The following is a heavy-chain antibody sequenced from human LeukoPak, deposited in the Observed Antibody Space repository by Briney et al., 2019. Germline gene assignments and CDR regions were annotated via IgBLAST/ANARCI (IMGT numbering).Heavy chain of an antibody. V-gene: IGHV3-30*18. Sequence: GGSLRLSCAASGFTFSSYGMHWVRKAPGKGLEWVAVISYDGSNKYYADSVKGRFTISRDNSKNTLYLQMNSLRAEDTAVYYCAKNPLEGFYFQHWGQGTLVTVSS. CDR1: GFTFSSYG. D-gene: IGHD3-10*01. CDR2: ISYDGSNK. J-gene: IGHJ1*01. CDR3: AKNPLEGFYFQH.